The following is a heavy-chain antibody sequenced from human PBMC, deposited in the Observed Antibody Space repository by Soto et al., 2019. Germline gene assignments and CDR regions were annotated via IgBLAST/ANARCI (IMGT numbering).Heavy chain of an antibody. CDR3: ARGSVWGYYYGMDV. CDR1: GYTFTSYD. D-gene: IGHD3-16*01. J-gene: IGHJ6*02. CDR2: MNPNSGNT. Sequence: ASVKVSCKASGYTFTSYDINWVRQATGQGLEWMGWMNPNSGNTGYAQKFQGRVTMTRNTSISTAYMELSSLRSEDTAVYYCARGSVWGYYYGMDVWGQGTTVTVSS. V-gene: IGHV1-8*01.